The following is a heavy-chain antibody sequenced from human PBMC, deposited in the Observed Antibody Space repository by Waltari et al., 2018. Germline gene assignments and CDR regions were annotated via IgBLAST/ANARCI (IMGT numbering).Heavy chain of an antibody. CDR2: IYYSGST. D-gene: IGHD3-10*01. Sequence: QLQLQESGPGLVKPSETLSLTCTVSGGSISSSSYYWGWIRQPPGKGLEWIGGIYYSGSTYYNPSLKSRVTISVDTSKNQFSLKLSSVTAADTAVYYCAREVLGSRDPNWFDYWGQGTLVTVSS. V-gene: IGHV4-39*07. J-gene: IGHJ4*02. CDR1: GGSISSSSYY. CDR3: AREVLGSRDPNWFDY.